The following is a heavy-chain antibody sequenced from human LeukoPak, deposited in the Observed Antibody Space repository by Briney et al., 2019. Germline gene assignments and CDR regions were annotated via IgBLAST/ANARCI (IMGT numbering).Heavy chain of an antibody. D-gene: IGHD5-24*01. CDR3: ARGYPSELQLGGYFDY. V-gene: IGHV4-34*01. J-gene: IGHJ4*02. CDR1: GGSFSGYY. Sequence: PSETLSLTCAVYGGSFSGYYWSWIRQPPGKGLEWIGEINHSGSTNYIPSLKSRVTISVDTSKNQFSLKLSSVTAADTAVYYCARGYPSELQLGGYFDYWGQGTLVTVSS. CDR2: INHSGST.